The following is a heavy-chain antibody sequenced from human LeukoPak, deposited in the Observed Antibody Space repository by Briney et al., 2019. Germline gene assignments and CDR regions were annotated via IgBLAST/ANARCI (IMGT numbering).Heavy chain of an antibody. D-gene: IGHD2/OR15-2a*01. V-gene: IGHV3-7*05. CDR2: MNQDGSEK. Sequence: GGSPRLSCAASGFTFSSYWMSWVRQAPGKGLEWVANMNQDGSEKYYVDSVKGRFTISRDNAKNSLYLRMNSLRAEDTAVYYCARDSGTHVNWGQGTLVTVSS. CDR3: ARDSGTHVN. J-gene: IGHJ4*02. CDR1: GFTFSSYW.